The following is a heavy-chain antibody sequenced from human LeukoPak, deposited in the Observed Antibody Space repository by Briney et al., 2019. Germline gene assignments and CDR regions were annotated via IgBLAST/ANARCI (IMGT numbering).Heavy chain of an antibody. CDR2: IYHSGST. V-gene: IGHV4-38-2*01. CDR3: ATSERVIVGAIQLPSYFDY. J-gene: IGHJ4*02. CDR1: GFTFSSYS. D-gene: IGHD1-26*01. Sequence: GSLRLSCAASGFTFSSYSMSWVRQAPGKGLEWIGSIYHSGSTYYNPSLKSRVTISVDTSKNQFSLKLSSVTAADTAVYYCATSERVIVGAIQLPSYFDYWGQGTLVTVSS.